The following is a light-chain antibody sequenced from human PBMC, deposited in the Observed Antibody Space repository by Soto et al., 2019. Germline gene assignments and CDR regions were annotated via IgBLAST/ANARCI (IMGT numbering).Light chain of an antibody. CDR2: GAS. V-gene: IGKV3-15*01. CDR1: QSVPSGY. Sequence: EIVLTQSPGTLSLSPGERATISCRASQSVPSGYVAWFQQKSGQAPRLLIYGASTRATGIPARFSGTGSGTEFTLTISSLQSEDFALYYCQQYNDWPLTFGQGTKVDI. CDR3: QQYNDWPLT. J-gene: IGKJ1*01.